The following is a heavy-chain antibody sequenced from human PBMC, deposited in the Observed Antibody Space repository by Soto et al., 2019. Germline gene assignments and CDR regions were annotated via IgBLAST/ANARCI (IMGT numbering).Heavy chain of an antibody. J-gene: IGHJ6*03. V-gene: IGHV3-74*01. CDR1: GCTFRSYW. D-gene: IGHD2-21*01. CDR3: ARVFSKIPYGPPGVRPILGLSYYMDV. CDR2: INRDGRST. Sequence: PGGALRLPCAASGCTFRSYWMHRVRQAPGKGLVWVSRINRDGRSTSYADSVKGRFTISRDNAKNTLYLQMNSLRAEDTAVYYCARVFSKIPYGPPGVRPILGLSYYMDVWGKGTTVTVSS.